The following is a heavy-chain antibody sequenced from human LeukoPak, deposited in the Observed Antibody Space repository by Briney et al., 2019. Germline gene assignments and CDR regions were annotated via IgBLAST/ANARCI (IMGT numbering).Heavy chain of an antibody. J-gene: IGHJ6*02. CDR1: GFTFSSYG. V-gene: IGHV3-30*18. Sequence: GRSLRLSCAASGFTFSSYGVHWVRQAPGKGLEWVAVISYDGSNKYYADSVKGRFTISRDNSKNTLYLQMNSLRAEDTAVYYCAKDPERGYSYGPDYCYYGMDVWGQGTTVTVPS. D-gene: IGHD5-18*01. CDR2: ISYDGSNK. CDR3: AKDPERGYSYGPDYCYYGMDV.